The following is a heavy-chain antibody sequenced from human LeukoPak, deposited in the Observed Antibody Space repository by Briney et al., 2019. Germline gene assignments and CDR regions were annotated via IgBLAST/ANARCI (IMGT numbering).Heavy chain of an antibody. CDR1: GYTFTHHS. D-gene: IGHD6-13*01. V-gene: IGHV1-18*01. Sequence: ASVKVSFKATGYTFTHHSISWVRQAPGQGLEWMGWISAYNGDTNYAQKFRGRVTMTTDTSTTTAYMELRSLRSDDTAVYYCARDPSNSSSRYYYFDYWGQGTVATVSS. J-gene: IGHJ4*02. CDR2: ISAYNGDT. CDR3: ARDPSNSSSRYYYFDY.